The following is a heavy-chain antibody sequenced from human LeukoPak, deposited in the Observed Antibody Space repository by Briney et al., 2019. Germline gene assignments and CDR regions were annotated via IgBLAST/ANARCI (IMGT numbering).Heavy chain of an antibody. CDR2: ISSSSSYI. D-gene: IGHD3-9*01. CDR1: GFTFSSYS. CDR3: ARDGVRYFDWLFHNWFDP. J-gene: IGHJ5*02. Sequence: NSGGSLRLSCAASGFTFSSYSMNWVRQAPGKGLEWVSSISSSSSYIYYADSVKGRFTISRDNAKNSLYLQMNSLRAEDTAVYYCARDGVRYFDWLFHNWFDPWGQGTLVTVSS. V-gene: IGHV3-21*01.